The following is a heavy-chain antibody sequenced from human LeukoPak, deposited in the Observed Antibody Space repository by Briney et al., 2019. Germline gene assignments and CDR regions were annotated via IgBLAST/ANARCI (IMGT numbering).Heavy chain of an antibody. D-gene: IGHD4-17*01. CDR2: IFSSGST. V-gene: IGHV4-4*07. CDR1: GGSINNY. CDR3: ARGRAVTTGDDD. J-gene: IGHJ4*02. Sequence: SEALSLTCTVSGGSINNYWSWIRQPAGKGLEWIGRIFSSGSTVYHPSLKSRVTMSVDTSRNSFSLKLTSVTAADTAVYYCARGRAVTTGDDDWGQGTLVTVSS.